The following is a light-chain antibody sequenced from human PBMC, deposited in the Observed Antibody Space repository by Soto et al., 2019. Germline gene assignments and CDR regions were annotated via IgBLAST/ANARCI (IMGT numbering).Light chain of an antibody. CDR1: QGIRNF. CDR3: QKYSSVPV. J-gene: IGKJ3*01. Sequence: DIQMTQSPPSLSASVGDRVTITCRASQGIRNFVAWYQQKPGKAPKLLIYAASTLQSGVPSRFRGSGSGTDVTRTINSLQPEYVATYSCQKYSSVPVFGPGTKVEIK. CDR2: AAS. V-gene: IGKV1-27*01.